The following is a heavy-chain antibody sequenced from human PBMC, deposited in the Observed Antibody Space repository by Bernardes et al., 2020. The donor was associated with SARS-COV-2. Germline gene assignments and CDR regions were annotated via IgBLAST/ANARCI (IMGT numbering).Heavy chain of an antibody. CDR3: ARVRPDSSGYYYGGDGAFDI. D-gene: IGHD3-22*01. CDR1: GGSISSYY. Sequence: ETLSLTCTVSGGSISSYYWSWIRQPPGKGLEWIGYIYYSGSTNYNPSLKSRVTISVDTSKNQFSLKLSSVTAADTAVYYCARVRPDSSGYYYGGDGAFDIWGQGTMVTVSS. J-gene: IGHJ3*02. CDR2: IYYSGST. V-gene: IGHV4-59*01.